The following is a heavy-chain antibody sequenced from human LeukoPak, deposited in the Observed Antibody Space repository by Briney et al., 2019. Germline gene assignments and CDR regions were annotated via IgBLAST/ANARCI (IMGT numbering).Heavy chain of an antibody. V-gene: IGHV1-3*01. J-gene: IGHJ1*01. CDR1: GYTFTSYG. CDR2: INAGNGNT. D-gene: IGHD3-22*01. CDR3: ARVPLYDSSGYYYPH. Sequence: ASVKVSCKTSGYTFTSYGMHWVRQAPGQSPEWMGWINAGNGNTKYSQKFQDRVTITRDTSASTAYMELSSLRSEDTAVYHCARVPLYDSSGYYYPHWGQGTLVTVSS.